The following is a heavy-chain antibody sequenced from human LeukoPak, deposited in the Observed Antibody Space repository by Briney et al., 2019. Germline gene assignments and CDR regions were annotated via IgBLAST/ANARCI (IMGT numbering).Heavy chain of an antibody. V-gene: IGHV3-30-3*01. Sequence: PGGSLRLSCAASGFTCSSYAMQWVRQAPGKGLEWVAVISYDGSNKYYADSVKGRFTISRDNSKNTLYLQMNSLRAEDTAVYYCARDRGVTTFPKFDYWGQGTLVTVSS. CDR3: ARDRGVTTFPKFDY. CDR2: ISYDGSNK. D-gene: IGHD4-17*01. CDR1: GFTCSSYA. J-gene: IGHJ4*02.